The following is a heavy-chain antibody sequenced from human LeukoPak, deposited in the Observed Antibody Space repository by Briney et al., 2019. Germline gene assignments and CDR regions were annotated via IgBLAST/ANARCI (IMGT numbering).Heavy chain of an antibody. CDR2: MNPNSGNT. CDR3: ARAWLGSVSYSAR. CDR1: GYTFTTYD. D-gene: IGHD3-10*01. V-gene: IGHV1-8*01. J-gene: IGHJ4*02. Sequence: ASVKVSCKASGYTFTTYDIHWVRQATGQGLEWMGWMNPNSGNTGYAQKFRGRVTMTRNNSITTAYMELSSLRSEDTAVYYCARAWLGSVSYSARWGQGTLVTVSP.